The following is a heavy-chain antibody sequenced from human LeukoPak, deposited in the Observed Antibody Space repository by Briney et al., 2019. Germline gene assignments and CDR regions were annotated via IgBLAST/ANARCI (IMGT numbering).Heavy chain of an antibody. CDR2: ISSSGSTI. Sequence: QPGGSLRLSCAASGFIFSSYEMNWVREAPGKGLEWVSYISSSGSTIYYADSVKGRFTISRDNAKNSLYLQMNSLRAEDTAVYYCARASKGMMVYIFDYWGQGTLVTVSS. CDR1: GFIFSSYE. CDR3: ARASKGMMVYIFDY. D-gene: IGHD2-8*01. V-gene: IGHV3-48*03. J-gene: IGHJ4*02.